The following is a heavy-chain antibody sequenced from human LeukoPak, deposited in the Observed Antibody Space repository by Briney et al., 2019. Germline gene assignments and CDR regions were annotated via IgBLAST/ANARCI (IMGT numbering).Heavy chain of an antibody. J-gene: IGHJ4*02. V-gene: IGHV1-8*01. Sequence: GASVKVSCKASGYTFTSFDINWVRQATGQGLEWMGWMNPNSGDAGSVQKFQGRVTMTKNTAISTAYMELSSLSSEDTAVYYRARGRGAVAGNDYWGQGTLATVSS. CDR1: GYTFTSFD. CDR3: ARGRGAVAGNDY. CDR2: MNPNSGDA. D-gene: IGHD6-19*01.